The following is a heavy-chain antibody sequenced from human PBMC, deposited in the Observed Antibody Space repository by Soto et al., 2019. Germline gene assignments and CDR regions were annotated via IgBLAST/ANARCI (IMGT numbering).Heavy chain of an antibody. CDR2: ISSSSNSI. J-gene: IGHJ4*02. D-gene: IGHD3-10*01. V-gene: IGHV3-21*01. CDR1: GFTFSSYS. Sequence: EVQLVESGGGLVKPGGSLRLSCAASGFTFSSYSRNWVRQAPGKGLEWVSSISSSSNSIYYADSVKGRFTISRDNAKNSLYLQRNSLGAEDTAVYYCARDGYGSGGGYFDYWGRGTLVTVSS. CDR3: ARDGYGSGGGYFDY.